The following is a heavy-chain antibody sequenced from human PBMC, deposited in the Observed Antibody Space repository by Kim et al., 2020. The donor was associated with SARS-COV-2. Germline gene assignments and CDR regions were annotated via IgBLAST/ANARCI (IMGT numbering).Heavy chain of an antibody. Sequence: DSVKGRFTISRDNAKNSLYLQMNSLRAEDTAVYYCARDSGIAVALPYFDYWGQGTLVTVSS. V-gene: IGHV3-7*03. CDR3: ARDSGIAVALPYFDY. D-gene: IGHD6-19*01. J-gene: IGHJ4*02.